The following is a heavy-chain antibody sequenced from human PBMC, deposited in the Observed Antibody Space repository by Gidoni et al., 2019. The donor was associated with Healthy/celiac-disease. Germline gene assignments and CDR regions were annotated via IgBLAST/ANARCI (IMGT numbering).Heavy chain of an antibody. V-gene: IGHV1-8*01. D-gene: IGHD3-10*01. CDR3: ARRALLWGRDAFDI. Sequence: QVQLVQSGAEVKKPGASVKVSCKASGYNFTSYDINWVRQATGQGLEWMGWMNPNSGNTGDAQKFQGRVTMTRNTSISTAYMELSSLGSEDTAVYYCARRALLWGRDAFDIWGQGTMVTVSS. CDR1: GYNFTSYD. CDR2: MNPNSGNT. J-gene: IGHJ3*02.